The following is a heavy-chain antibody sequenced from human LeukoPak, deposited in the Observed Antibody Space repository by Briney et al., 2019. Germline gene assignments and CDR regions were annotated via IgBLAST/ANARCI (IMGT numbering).Heavy chain of an antibody. J-gene: IGHJ5*02. D-gene: IGHD5-18*01. Sequence: SETLSLTCTVSGGSISSYYWSWIRQPPGKGLEWIGYIYYSGSTNYNPSLKSRVTISVDTSKNQFSLKLSSVTAADTAVYYCARGGYSYGYDWFDPWGQGTLVTVSS. CDR2: IYYSGST. CDR3: ARGGYSYGYDWFDP. V-gene: IGHV4-59*01. CDR1: GGSISSYY.